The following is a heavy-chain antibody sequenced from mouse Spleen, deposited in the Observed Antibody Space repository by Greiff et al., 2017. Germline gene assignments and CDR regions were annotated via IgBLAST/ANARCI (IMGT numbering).Heavy chain of an antibody. J-gene: IGHJ4*01. D-gene: IGHD4-1*01. CDR3: ARKLGLYYAMDY. CDR1: GYTFTDYA. V-gene: IGHV1S137*01. CDR2: ISTYYGDA. Sequence: VKLVESGAELVRPGVSVKISCKGSGYTFTDYAMHWVKQSHAKSLEWIGVISTYYGDASYNQKFKGKATMTVDKSSSTAYMELARLTSEDSAIYYCARKLGLYYAMDYWGQGTSVTVSS.